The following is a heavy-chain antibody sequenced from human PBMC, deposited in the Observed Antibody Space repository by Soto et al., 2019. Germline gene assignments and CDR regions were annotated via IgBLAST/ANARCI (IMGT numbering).Heavy chain of an antibody. J-gene: IGHJ5*02. CDR2: ISYRGST. CDR3: ARASEGITIFGVVIPQGFDP. D-gene: IGHD3-3*01. Sequence: SETLSLTCTVSGGSISSSIYYWGWIRQPPGKGLEWIGSISYRGSTYYNPSLKSRVTISVDTSKNQFSLKLSSVTAADTAVYYCARASEGITIFGVVIPQGFDPWGQGTLVTVSS. V-gene: IGHV4-39*07. CDR1: GGSISSSIYY.